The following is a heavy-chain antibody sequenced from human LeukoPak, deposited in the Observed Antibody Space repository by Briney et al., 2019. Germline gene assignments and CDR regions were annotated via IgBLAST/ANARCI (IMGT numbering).Heavy chain of an antibody. Sequence: SETLSLTCTVSGGSIRSYYWGWIRQPPGEGLEWIGYIYYSGSTPHNPSLKSRVTMSVDTPKNQFSLKLSSVTAADTAVYFCARDKQPGDNWGQGILVTVSS. V-gene: IGHV4-59*01. D-gene: IGHD5-18*01. CDR3: ARDKQPGDN. CDR2: IYYSGST. CDR1: GGSIRSYY. J-gene: IGHJ4*02.